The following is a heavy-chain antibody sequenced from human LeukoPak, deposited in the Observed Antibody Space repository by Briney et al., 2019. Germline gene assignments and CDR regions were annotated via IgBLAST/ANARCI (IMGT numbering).Heavy chain of an antibody. CDR3: ARDKTVTTRTANAFDI. CDR2: INPSGCST. CDR1: GYTFTSYY. V-gene: IGHV1-46*01. J-gene: IGHJ3*02. Sequence: ASVKVSCKASGYTFTSYYMHWVRQAPGQGLEWMGIINPSGCSTSYGQKFQGRVTMTRDTSTSTVYMELSSLRSEDTAVYYCARDKTVTTRTANAFDIWGQGTMVTVSS. D-gene: IGHD4-17*01.